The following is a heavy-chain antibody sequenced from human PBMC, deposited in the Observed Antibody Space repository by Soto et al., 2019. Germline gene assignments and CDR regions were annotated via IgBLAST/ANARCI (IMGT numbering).Heavy chain of an antibody. CDR2: IKEDGSEK. CDR3: VRERYYYGSGDY. CDR1: GFTFSSYW. D-gene: IGHD3-10*01. J-gene: IGHJ4*01. V-gene: IGHV3-7*01. Sequence: EVQVVESGGGLVQPGGSLRLSCAASGFTFSSYWMSWVRQAPGKGLEWVANIKEDGSEKNYVDSVKGQFTISRDNAKNSLYLQMNSLRAEDTAVYYCVRERYYYGSGDYLGHGTLFTVSS.